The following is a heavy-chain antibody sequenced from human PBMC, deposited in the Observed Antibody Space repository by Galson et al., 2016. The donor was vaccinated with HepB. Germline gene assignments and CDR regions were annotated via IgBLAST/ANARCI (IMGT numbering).Heavy chain of an antibody. CDR3: ARDQVVSNAGINYYFYFGMDV. CDR2: TSYDGTNK. J-gene: IGHJ6*02. Sequence: SLRLSCAVSGFSFSEFAMHWVRQAPGKGLEWVALTSYDGTNKYYAESVKGRVPVPRDNSRNTLFLQLSSLRLEDTAVYYRARDQVVSNAGINYYFYFGMDVWGQGTTVTVSS. V-gene: IGHV3-30*04. CDR1: GFSFSEFA. D-gene: IGHD2-21*01.